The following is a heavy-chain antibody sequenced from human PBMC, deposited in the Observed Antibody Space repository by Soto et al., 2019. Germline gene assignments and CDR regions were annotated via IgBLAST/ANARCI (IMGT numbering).Heavy chain of an antibody. CDR3: ARVFYSSSWKSYYYDSRGFLDY. Sequence: ASVKVSCKASGYTFTSYGISWVRQAPGQGLEWMGWISAYNGNTNYAQKLQGRVTMTTDTSTSTAYMELRSLRSDDTAVYYCARVFYSSSWKSYYYDSRGFLDYWGQGTLVTVSS. D-gene: IGHD3-22*01. CDR1: GYTFTSYG. J-gene: IGHJ4*02. CDR2: ISAYNGNT. V-gene: IGHV1-18*01.